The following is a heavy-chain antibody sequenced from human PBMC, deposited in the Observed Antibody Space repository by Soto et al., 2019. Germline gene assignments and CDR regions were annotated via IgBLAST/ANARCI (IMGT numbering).Heavy chain of an antibody. J-gene: IGHJ5*02. Sequence: EVQLVESGGGLVQPGGSLRLSCEASGLTFSIYSMNWVRQPPGKGLEWVSYISSSSGPIYYADSVKGRFTTSRDNAKKSLYLQMGSLRDEDTAVEYCARGQQGSFDLWGQGTLVTVSS. CDR2: ISSSSGPI. CDR1: GLTFSIYS. V-gene: IGHV3-48*02. CDR3: ARGQQGSFDL.